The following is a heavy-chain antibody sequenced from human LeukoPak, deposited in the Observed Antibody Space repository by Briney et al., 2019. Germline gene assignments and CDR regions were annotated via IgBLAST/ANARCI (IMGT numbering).Heavy chain of an antibody. J-gene: IGHJ6*03. Sequence: GGSLRLSCAASGFTFSSYSMNWVRQAPGKGLEWVSSISSSSSYIYYADSVKGRFTISRDNAKNSLYLQMKSLRAEDTAVYYCARDLRIVVVPAAITNYYYMDVWGKGTTVTVSS. CDR1: GFTFSSYS. CDR2: ISSSSSYI. CDR3: ARDLRIVVVPAAITNYYYMDV. D-gene: IGHD2-2*02. V-gene: IGHV3-21*01.